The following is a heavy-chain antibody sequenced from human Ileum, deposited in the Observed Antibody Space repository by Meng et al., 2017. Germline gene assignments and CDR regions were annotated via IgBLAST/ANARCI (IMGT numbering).Heavy chain of an antibody. V-gene: IGHV3-15*01. Sequence: VAPVESGGGLVKPGGSLRLCCAASGFTFSSTWMTWVRQAPGKGLEWVGRIKITTDAGTPDYAAPVKGRFTISINDSKNTLYLQMNSLKTEATAVYYCTTGKDYWGQGTLVTVSS. CDR2: IKITTDAGTP. CDR1: GFTFSSTW. CDR3: TTGKDY. J-gene: IGHJ4*02.